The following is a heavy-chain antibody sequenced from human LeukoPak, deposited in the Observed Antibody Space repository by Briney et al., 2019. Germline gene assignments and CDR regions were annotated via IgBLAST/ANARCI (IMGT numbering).Heavy chain of an antibody. D-gene: IGHD6-13*01. V-gene: IGHV3-21*01. CDR3: ARGSISSSWYVIDY. CDR2: ISSSSSYI. Sequence: GGSLRLSCAASGFTFSSYSMNWVRQAPGKGLEWVSSISSSSSYIYYADSVKGRFTISRDNSKNTLYLQMNSLRAEDTAVYYCARGSISSSWYVIDYWGQGTLVTVSS. CDR1: GFTFSSYS. J-gene: IGHJ4*02.